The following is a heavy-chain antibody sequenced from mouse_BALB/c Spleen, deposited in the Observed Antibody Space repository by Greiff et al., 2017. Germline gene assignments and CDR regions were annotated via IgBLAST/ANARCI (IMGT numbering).Heavy chain of an antibody. Sequence: EVKLMESGGGLVQPGGSMKLSCVASGFTFSNYWMNWVRQSPEKGLEWVAEIRLRSNNYATHYAESVKGRFTISRDDSKSSVYLQMNNLRAEDTGIYYCTRNSYYYAMDYWGQGTSVTVSS. J-gene: IGHJ4*01. CDR1: GFTFSNYW. CDR2: IRLRSNNYAT. V-gene: IGHV6-6*02. CDR3: TRNSYYYAMDY.